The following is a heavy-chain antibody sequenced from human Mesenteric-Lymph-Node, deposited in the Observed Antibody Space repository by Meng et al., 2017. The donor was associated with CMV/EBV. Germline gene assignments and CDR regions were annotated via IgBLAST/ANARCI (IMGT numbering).Heavy chain of an antibody. Sequence: SETLSLTCTVSGGSISSSTYYWGWIRQPPGKGLEWIGEINDSGSANYNPFLKSRVTISVDTSKSQFSLKVRSVTAADTAVYFCATAPIYQLPTYWGQGTLVTVSS. CDR3: ATAPIYQLPTY. CDR1: GGSISSSTYY. D-gene: IGHD2-2*01. J-gene: IGHJ4*02. V-gene: IGHV4-39*01. CDR2: INDSGSA.